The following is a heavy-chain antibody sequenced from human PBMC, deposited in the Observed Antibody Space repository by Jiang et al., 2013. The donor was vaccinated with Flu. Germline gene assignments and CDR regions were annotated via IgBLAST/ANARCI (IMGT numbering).Heavy chain of an antibody. CDR1: GYTFTSYG. D-gene: IGHD2-8*01. J-gene: IGHJ4*02. Sequence: SVKVSCKASGYTFTSYGISWVRQAPGQGLEWMGWISAYNGNTNYAQKLQGRVTMTTDTSTSTAYMELRSLRSDDTAVYYCARGDDWRGYCTNGVCQPFDYWGQGTLVTVSS. CDR3: ARGDDWRGYCTNGVCQPFDY. V-gene: IGHV1-18*04. CDR2: ISAYNGNT.